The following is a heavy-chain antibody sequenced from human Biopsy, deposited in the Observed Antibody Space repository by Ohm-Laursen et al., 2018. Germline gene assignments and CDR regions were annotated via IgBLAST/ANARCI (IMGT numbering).Heavy chain of an antibody. D-gene: IGHD2-8*02. J-gene: IGHJ4*02. CDR1: GFTFSTYW. CDR2: INSNGRST. CDR3: ESYDEAGGYFDY. V-gene: IGHV3-74*03. Sequence: SLRLSCAASGFTFSTYWMQWVRQAPGKGLVWVSRINSNGRSTAYADSVKGQFTISRDNAKNTLYLQLNSLRAEDTALYYCESYDEAGGYFDYWGQGALVTVSS.